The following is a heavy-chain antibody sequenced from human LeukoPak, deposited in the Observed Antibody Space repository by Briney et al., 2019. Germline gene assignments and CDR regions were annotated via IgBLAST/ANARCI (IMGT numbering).Heavy chain of an antibody. CDR3: AKDGLEWELTSAFDS. V-gene: IGHV3-9*01. J-gene: IGHJ3*02. Sequence: GRSLRLSCAASGFTFDDYAMHWVRQAPGKGLEWVSGISWNSGSIGYADSVKGRFTLSRDNAKNSLYLQINSLRAEDTALYYCAKDGLEWELTSAFDSWGQGTMVTVSS. CDR2: ISWNSGSI. CDR1: GFTFDDYA. D-gene: IGHD1-26*01.